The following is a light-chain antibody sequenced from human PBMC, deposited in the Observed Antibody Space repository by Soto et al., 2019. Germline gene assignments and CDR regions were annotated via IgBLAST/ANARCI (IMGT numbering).Light chain of an antibody. Sequence: DIQMTQSPSSLSASVEDRVIITCRASQSISIHLNWYQQKPGKAPKLLIYAASNLQSGVPSTFSGSGSGTDFTLTISSLQPEEFATYYCQQSHSIPWTFGQGTKVDIK. V-gene: IGKV1-39*01. CDR1: QSISIH. CDR2: AAS. J-gene: IGKJ1*01. CDR3: QQSHSIPWT.